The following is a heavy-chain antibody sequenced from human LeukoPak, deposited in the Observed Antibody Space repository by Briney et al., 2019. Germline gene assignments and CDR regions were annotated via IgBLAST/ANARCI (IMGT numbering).Heavy chain of an antibody. CDR2: ISRSADII. J-gene: IGHJ6*02. D-gene: IGHD3-9*01. CDR3: AKSIRDYYGMDV. Sequence: GGSLRLSCAASGFTLSSYEFNWVRQAPGKGLEWVSYISRSADIIQYSDSVRGRFTSSRDNAMNSLYLQMNSLRDEDTAVYYCAKSIRDYYGMDVWGQGTTVTVSS. CDR1: GFTLSSYE. V-gene: IGHV3-48*03.